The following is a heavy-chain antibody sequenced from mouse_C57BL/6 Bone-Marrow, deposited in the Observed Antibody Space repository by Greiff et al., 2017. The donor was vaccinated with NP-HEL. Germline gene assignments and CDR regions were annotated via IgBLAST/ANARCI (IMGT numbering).Heavy chain of an antibody. D-gene: IGHD1-1*01. Sequence: EVQLQQPGAELVRPGASVKLSCTASCFNFKDDYMHWVKQRPEQGLEWIGWLAPDNGDTDYASKFKGKATITADTSSNTAYLQLSSLPSEDTAVYYCTSYFYCSSCYYFAIDYWGQGTSVTVSS. CDR2: LAPDNGDT. V-gene: IGHV14-4*01. CDR3: TSYFYCSSCYYFAIDY. CDR1: CFNFKDDY. J-gene: IGHJ4*01.